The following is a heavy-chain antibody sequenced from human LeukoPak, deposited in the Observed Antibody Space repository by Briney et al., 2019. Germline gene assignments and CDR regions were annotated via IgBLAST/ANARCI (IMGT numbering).Heavy chain of an antibody. CDR2: ISAYTGDT. Sequence: GASVTLSCKTSGYTFINHGIGWVRQAPGQGLEWMGWISAYTGDTHYVQKFNDRVTMTIDTSTSTAYMELTSLRSDDTAFYYCARGLGLRLRPSRFDPWGQGTLVTVAS. J-gene: IGHJ5*02. V-gene: IGHV1-18*01. CDR1: GYTFINHG. D-gene: IGHD3-16*01. CDR3: ARGLGLRLRPSRFDP.